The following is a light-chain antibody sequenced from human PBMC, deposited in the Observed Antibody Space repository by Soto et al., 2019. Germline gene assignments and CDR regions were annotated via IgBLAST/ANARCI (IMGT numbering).Light chain of an antibody. CDR2: RNN. V-gene: IGLV1-47*01. CDR3: AAWDDSLSGYV. CDR1: SSNIGSNY. Sequence: QSVLTQPPSASGTPGQRVTISCSGSSSNIGSNYVYWYQQLPGTAPKLLIYRNNQRPPGVPDRFSGSKSGTSASLAISGLRSEDEADYYCAAWDDSLSGYVFGTGTKVTV. J-gene: IGLJ1*01.